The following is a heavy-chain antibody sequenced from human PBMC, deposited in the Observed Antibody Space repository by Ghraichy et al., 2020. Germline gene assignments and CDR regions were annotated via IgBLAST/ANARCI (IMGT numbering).Heavy chain of an antibody. Sequence: SETLSLTCAVYGGSFSGYYWSWIRQPPGKGLEWIGEINHSGSTNYNPSLKSRVTISVDTSKNQFSLKLSSVTAADTAVYYCARLRVGGYSYGNTAGGYWYYYGMDVWGQGTTVTVSS. CDR2: INHSGST. V-gene: IGHV4-34*01. CDR3: ARLRVGGYSYGNTAGGYWYYYGMDV. CDR1: GGSFSGYY. D-gene: IGHD5-18*01. J-gene: IGHJ6*02.